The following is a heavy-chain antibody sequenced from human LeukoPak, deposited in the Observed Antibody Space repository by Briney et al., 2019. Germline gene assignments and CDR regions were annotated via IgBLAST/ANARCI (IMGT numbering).Heavy chain of an antibody. CDR1: GGSISSSY. D-gene: IGHD3-10*01. Sequence: SETLSLTCTVSGGSISSSYWSWIRQPAGKGLEWIGRIYTSGSTNYNPSLKSRVTMSVDTSKNQFSLKLSSVTAADTAVYYCARDPSSGSYFHYFDYWGQGTLVTVSS. V-gene: IGHV4-4*07. J-gene: IGHJ4*02. CDR3: ARDPSSGSYFHYFDY. CDR2: IYTSGST.